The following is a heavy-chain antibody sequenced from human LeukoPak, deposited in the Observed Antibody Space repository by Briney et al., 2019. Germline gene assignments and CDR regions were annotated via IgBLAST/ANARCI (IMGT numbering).Heavy chain of an antibody. D-gene: IGHD6-25*01. Sequence: SETLSLTCTVSGGSISSRSYYGGGFRQPPGRGREGLGEMKDSGSTNYNPSLKSRFTISVATSTNQFSLKLSSVPPADTAVYYCATGLYSVWRLPRGPYHYWGQGTLVTVSS. CDR3: ATGLYSVWRLPRGPYHY. CDR1: GGSISSRSYY. V-gene: IGHV4-39*07. J-gene: IGHJ4*02. CDR2: MKDSGST.